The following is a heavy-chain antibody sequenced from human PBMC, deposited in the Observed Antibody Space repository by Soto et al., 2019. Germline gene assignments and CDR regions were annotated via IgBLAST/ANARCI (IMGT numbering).Heavy chain of an antibody. J-gene: IGHJ4*02. CDR1: GYTFTSYD. D-gene: IGHD2-15*01. CDR2: MNPNSGNT. V-gene: IGHV1-8*01. CDR3: ARVPYCSGGSCYAFDY. Sequence: QVQLVQSGAEVKKPGASVKVSCKASGYTFTSYDINWVRQATGQGLEWMGWMNPNSGNTGYAQKFQGRVTMTRNTSISTAYMELSSLRSEDTAVYYCARVPYCSGGSCYAFDYWGQGTLVTVSS.